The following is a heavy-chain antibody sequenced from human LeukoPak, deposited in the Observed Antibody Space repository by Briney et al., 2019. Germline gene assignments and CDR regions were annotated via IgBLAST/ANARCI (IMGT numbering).Heavy chain of an antibody. CDR1: GGTFSSYA. CDR3: ARGRWLPGAFDI. V-gene: IGHV1-69*04. D-gene: IGHD5-24*01. J-gene: IGHJ3*02. CDR2: IIPILGIA. Sequence: SVKVSCKASGGTFSSYAISWVRPAPGQGLEWMGRIIPILGIANYAQKFQGRVTITADKSTSTAYMELSSLRSEDTAVYYCARGRWLPGAFDIWGQGTMVTVSS.